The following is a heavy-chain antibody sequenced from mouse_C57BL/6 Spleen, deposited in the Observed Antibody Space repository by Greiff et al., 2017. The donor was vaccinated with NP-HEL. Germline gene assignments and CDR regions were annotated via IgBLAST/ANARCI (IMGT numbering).Heavy chain of an antibody. CDR1: GYTFTSYG. Sequence: VQLQESGAELARPGASVKLSCKASGYTFTSYGISWVKQRTGQGLEWIGEIYPRSGNTYYNEKFKGKATLTADKSYSTAYMELRSLTSEDYAVYFCARWGTTVVGYFDYWGQGTTLTVSS. CDR2: IYPRSGNT. V-gene: IGHV1-81*01. D-gene: IGHD1-1*01. J-gene: IGHJ2*01. CDR3: ARWGTTVVGYFDY.